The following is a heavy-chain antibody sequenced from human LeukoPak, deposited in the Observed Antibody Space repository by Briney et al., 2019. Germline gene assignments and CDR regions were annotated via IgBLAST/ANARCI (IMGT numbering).Heavy chain of an antibody. CDR3: AKTTTGYSSGRYPAWPIDY. Sequence: PGGSLRLSCEASGFTFNTYAMYWVRQAPAKGLEWVSGIFGSGGSAHYADSVKGRFTISRDNSKNTVYLQMDSLRAEDTAIYYCAKTTTGYSSGRYPAWPIDYWGQGTLVTVSS. D-gene: IGHD2-15*01. CDR2: IFGSGGSA. CDR1: GFTFNTYA. V-gene: IGHV3-23*01. J-gene: IGHJ4*02.